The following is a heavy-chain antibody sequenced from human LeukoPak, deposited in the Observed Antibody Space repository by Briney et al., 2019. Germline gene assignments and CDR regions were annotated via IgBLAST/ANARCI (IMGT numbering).Heavy chain of an antibody. CDR3: AGRVTGYSSGYVY. D-gene: IGHD5-18*01. Sequence: GSLRLSCVASGITFSNYAVSWVRQAPEKGLDWVSVISGSAHKIRYADSVKGRFTISRDNSENIVYPQMNNLRAEDTAVYYCAGRVTGYSSGYVYWGQGTLVTVSS. CDR1: GITFSNYA. CDR2: ISGSAHKI. J-gene: IGHJ4*02. V-gene: IGHV3-23*01.